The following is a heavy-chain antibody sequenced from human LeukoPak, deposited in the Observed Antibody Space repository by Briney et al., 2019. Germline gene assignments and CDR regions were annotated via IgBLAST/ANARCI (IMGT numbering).Heavy chain of an antibody. CDR1: GYTFTSYA. V-gene: IGHV1-2*02. CDR3: AREQSIAARPDAFDI. Sequence: ASVKVSCKASGYTFTSYAMHWVRQAPGQRLEWMGWINPNSGGTNYAQKFQGRVTMTRDTSISTAYMELSRLRSDDTAVYYCAREQSIAARPDAFDIWGQGTMVTVSS. J-gene: IGHJ3*02. D-gene: IGHD6-6*01. CDR2: INPNSGGT.